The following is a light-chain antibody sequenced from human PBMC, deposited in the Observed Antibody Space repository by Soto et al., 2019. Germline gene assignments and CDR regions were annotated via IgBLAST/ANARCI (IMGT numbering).Light chain of an antibody. CDR2: GAS. V-gene: IGKV3-20*01. CDR3: QQYGSSPLT. CDR1: QSVSSSY. J-gene: IGKJ4*01. Sequence: EIVLTKSPGTLSLSPGERATLSCRASQSVSSSYLAWYQQKPGQAPRLLIYGASSRATGIPDRFSGSGSGTDFTLPISRLEPEDFAVYYCQQYGSSPLTFGEGTKVEIK.